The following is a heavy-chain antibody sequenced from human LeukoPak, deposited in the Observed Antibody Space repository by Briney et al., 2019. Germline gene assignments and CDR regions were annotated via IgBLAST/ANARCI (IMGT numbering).Heavy chain of an antibody. CDR1: GFTFSSYA. D-gene: IGHD6-19*01. V-gene: IGHV3-30-3*01. CDR2: ISYDGSNK. CDR3: ARDPEIAVAAH. J-gene: IGHJ4*02. Sequence: GGSLRLSCAASGFTFSSYAMHWVRQAPGKGLEWVAVISYDGSNKYYADSVKGRFTISRDNSKNTLYLQMNSLRAEDTAVYYCARDPEIAVAAHWGQGTLVTVSS.